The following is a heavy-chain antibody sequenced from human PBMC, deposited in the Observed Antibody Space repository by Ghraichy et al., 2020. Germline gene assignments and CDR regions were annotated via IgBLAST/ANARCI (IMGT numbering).Heavy chain of an antibody. J-gene: IGHJ6*02. CDR3: ARFSPYDSSGPKHYYYGMDV. CDR2: IYHSGST. D-gene: IGHD3-22*01. CDR1: GGSISSGGYS. Sequence: SETLSLTCAVSGGSISSGGYSWSWIRQPPGKGLEWIGYIYHSGSTYYNPSLKSRVTISVDRSKNQFSLKLSSVTAADTAVYYCARFSPYDSSGPKHYYYGMDVWGQGTTVTVSS. V-gene: IGHV4-30-2*01.